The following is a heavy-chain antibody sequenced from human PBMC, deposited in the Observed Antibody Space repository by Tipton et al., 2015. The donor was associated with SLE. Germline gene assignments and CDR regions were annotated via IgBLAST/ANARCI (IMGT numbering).Heavy chain of an antibody. J-gene: IGHJ4*02. D-gene: IGHD5-18*01. V-gene: IGHV4-30-2*01. CDR2: IFHSGIT. Sequence: TLSLTCAVSGASIGSGGYSWNWIRQPPGKGLQWIGYIFHSGITYYDPSLKSRVTMSVDRSKNQFSLRLTSVTAADTAVYYCAGALDTTMGPFDYWGQGTLVTVSS. CDR3: AGALDTTMGPFDY. CDR1: GASIGSGGYS.